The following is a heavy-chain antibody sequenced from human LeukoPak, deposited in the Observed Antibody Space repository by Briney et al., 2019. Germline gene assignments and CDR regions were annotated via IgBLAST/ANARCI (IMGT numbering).Heavy chain of an antibody. V-gene: IGHV1-2*02. CDR2: INPNTGGT. CDR3: ARDLYGDYEGY. J-gene: IGHJ4*02. Sequence: ASVKVSCKASGYIFTGYYMHWVRQAPGQGLEWMGWINPNTGGTNYSQKFQGRVTITRDTSASTAYMELSSLRSEDTAVYYCARDLYGDYEGYWGQGTLVTVSS. CDR1: GYIFTGYY. D-gene: IGHD4-17*01.